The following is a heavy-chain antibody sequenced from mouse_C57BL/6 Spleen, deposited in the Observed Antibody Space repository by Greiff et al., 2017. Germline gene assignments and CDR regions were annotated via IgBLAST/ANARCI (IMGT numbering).Heavy chain of an antibody. CDR1: GFTFSDYG. Sequence: EVQGVESGGGLVQPGGSLKLSCAASGFTFSDYGMAWVRQAPRKGPEWVAFISNLAYSIYYADTVTGRFTISRENAKNTLYLERSSLRSEDTAMYYCARHGGSYDGYYFDYWGQGTTLTVSS. V-gene: IGHV5-15*01. D-gene: IGHD2-12*01. CDR3: ARHGGSYDGYYFDY. J-gene: IGHJ2*01. CDR2: ISNLAYSI.